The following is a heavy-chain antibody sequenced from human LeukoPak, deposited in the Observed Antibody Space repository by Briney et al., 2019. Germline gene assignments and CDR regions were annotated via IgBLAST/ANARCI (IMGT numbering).Heavy chain of an antibody. CDR2: INPNSGGK. Sequence: GASVKVSCKASGYTFTGYYMDWVRQAPGQGLEWMGWINPNSGGKNYAQKFQGRVTMTRDTSISTAYMELSRLRSDDTAVYYCARDRVVGAFGTDYWGQGTLVTVSS. J-gene: IGHJ4*02. CDR1: GYTFTGYY. CDR3: ARDRVVGAFGTDY. D-gene: IGHD1-26*01. V-gene: IGHV1-2*02.